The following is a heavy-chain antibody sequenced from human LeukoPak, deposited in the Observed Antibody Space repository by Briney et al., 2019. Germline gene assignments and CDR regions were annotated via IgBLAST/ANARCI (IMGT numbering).Heavy chain of an antibody. V-gene: IGHV3-21*01. J-gene: IGHJ4*02. Sequence: PGGSLRLSCAASGFTFSSYSMNWVRQAPGKGLEWVSSISSSSSYIYYADSVKGRFTISRDNAKNSLYLQMNSLRAEDTAVYYCARESRDSGWLDYWGQGTLVTVSS. CDR3: ARESRDSGWLDY. CDR2: ISSSSSYI. CDR1: GFTFSSYS. D-gene: IGHD6-19*01.